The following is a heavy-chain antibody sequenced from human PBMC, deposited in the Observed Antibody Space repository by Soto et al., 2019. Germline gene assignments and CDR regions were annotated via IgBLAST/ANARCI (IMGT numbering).Heavy chain of an antibody. V-gene: IGHV1-69*06. CDR3: ARQVGGTLGWYFDL. Sequence: QVEVEQSGAEVQRPGSSVKVSCKASKTTFNNHPMNWVRQAPGQGLEWLGGIIPIFDTGNYAKKFQGRATIIADNSTTTAYMELSNLRSEDTAVYYCARQVGGTLGWYFDLWGRGTLVTVSS. CDR2: IIPIFDTG. J-gene: IGHJ2*01. D-gene: IGHD1-26*01. CDR1: KTTFNNHP.